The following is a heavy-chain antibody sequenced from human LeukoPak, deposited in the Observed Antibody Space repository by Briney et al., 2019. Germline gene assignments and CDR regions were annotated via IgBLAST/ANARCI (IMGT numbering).Heavy chain of an antibody. J-gene: IGHJ3*02. CDR2: IIPIFGTA. D-gene: IGHD6-13*01. V-gene: IGHV1-69*01. Sequence: SVKVSCKASGGTFSSYAISWVRQAPGQGLEWMGGIIPIFGTANYAQRFQGRVTITADESTSTAYMELSSLRSEDTAVYYCARGYSSSWTDAFDIWGQGTMVTVSS. CDR1: GGTFSSYA. CDR3: ARGYSSSWTDAFDI.